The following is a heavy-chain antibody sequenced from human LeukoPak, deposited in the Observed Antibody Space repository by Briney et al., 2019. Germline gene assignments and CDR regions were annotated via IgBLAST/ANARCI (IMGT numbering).Heavy chain of an antibody. CDR3: ARRMNSSGWYDAFDI. D-gene: IGHD6-19*01. V-gene: IGHV3-23*01. Sequence: GGSLRLSCAASGFTFSSYAMGWVRQAPGKGLEWVSAISGSGGSTYYADSVKGRFTISRDNSKNTLYLQMNSLRAEDTAVYYCARRMNSSGWYDAFDIWGQGTMVTVSS. CDR1: GFTFSSYA. CDR2: ISGSGGST. J-gene: IGHJ3*02.